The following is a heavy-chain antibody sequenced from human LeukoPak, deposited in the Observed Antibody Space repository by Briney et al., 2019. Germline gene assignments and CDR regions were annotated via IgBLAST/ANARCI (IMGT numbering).Heavy chain of an antibody. CDR2: IYTSGST. V-gene: IGHV4-4*07. J-gene: IGHJ4*02. CDR1: GGPISSYY. CDR3: ARGPHYDFWSGYAAYYFDY. Sequence: SETLSLTCTVSGGPISSYYWSWIRQPAGKGLEWIGRIYTSGSTNYNPSLKSRVTMSVDTSKNQFSLKLSSVTAADTAVYYCARGPHYDFWSGYAAYYFDYWGQGALVTVSS. D-gene: IGHD3-3*01.